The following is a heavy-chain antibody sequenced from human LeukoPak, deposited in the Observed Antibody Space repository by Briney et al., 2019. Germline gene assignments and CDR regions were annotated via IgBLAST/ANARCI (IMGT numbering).Heavy chain of an antibody. V-gene: IGHV3-7*01. CDR2: IKQDGSEK. Sequence: GGSLRLSCAASGFTFSSYWMSWVRQAPGKGLEWVANIKQDGSEKYYVDSVKGRFTISRDNAKNSLYLQMNSLRAEDTAVYYCARDRRGPGIAVAGTKGGPPGFDYWGQGTLVTVSS. CDR3: ARDRRGPGIAVAGTKGGPPGFDY. D-gene: IGHD6-19*01. J-gene: IGHJ4*02. CDR1: GFTFSSYW.